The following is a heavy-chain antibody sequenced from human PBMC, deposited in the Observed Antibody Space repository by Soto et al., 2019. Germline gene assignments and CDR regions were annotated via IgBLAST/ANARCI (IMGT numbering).Heavy chain of an antibody. CDR3: ARGCSSASCYTGFDP. CDR1: GGSISSGPYS. D-gene: IGHD2-2*02. Sequence: PSETLSLTCTVSGGSISSGPYSWSWIRQPPGKGLEWLGYIYYSGKTDYNPSLRSRATISVDRSKNQFSLILTSVTAADSAVYFCARGCSSASCYTGFDPWGQGNLVTVSS. CDR2: IYYSGKT. J-gene: IGHJ5*02. V-gene: IGHV4-30-2*01.